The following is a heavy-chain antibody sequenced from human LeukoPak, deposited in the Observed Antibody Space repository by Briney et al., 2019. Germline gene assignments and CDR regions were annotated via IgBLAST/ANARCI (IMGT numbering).Heavy chain of an antibody. J-gene: IGHJ4*02. Sequence: GASVKVSCKASGGTFSSYAMSWVRQAPGQGLVWMGRIIAILGIANYAQKFQGRVTITADKSTSTAYMELSSLRSEDTAVYYCARDRDPGGASWYFDYWGQGTLVTVSS. CDR3: ARDRDPGGASWYFDY. CDR2: IIAILGIA. D-gene: IGHD1-26*01. CDR1: GGTFSSYA. V-gene: IGHV1-69*04.